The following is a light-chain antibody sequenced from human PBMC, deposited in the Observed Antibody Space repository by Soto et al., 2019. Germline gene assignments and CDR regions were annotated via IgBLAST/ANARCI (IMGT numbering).Light chain of an antibody. CDR1: QSVSSY. CDR3: QQYNTWPPFT. CDR2: DAS. J-gene: IGKJ5*01. Sequence: EMVMTRSPANHSLSPGERATLSCRASQSVSSYLAWYQQKPGQAPRLLIYDASNRATGIPARFSGSGSGTDFTLTISSLEPEDFAVYYCQQYNTWPPFTFGQGTRLETK. V-gene: IGKV3-11*01.